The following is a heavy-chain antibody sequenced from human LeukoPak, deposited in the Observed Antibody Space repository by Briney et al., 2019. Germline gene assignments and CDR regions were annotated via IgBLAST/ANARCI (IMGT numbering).Heavy chain of an antibody. J-gene: IGHJ6*04. Sequence: PGGSLRLSCAASGITLSDQYMEWVRQTPGKGLEWVGRTRSKVNNHTTEYAASVKGRFTISRDDSNNSLYLQMNSLKTEDTAVYYCARMTFGGMDFWAKGTTVTVSS. CDR1: GITLSDQY. CDR3: ARMTFGGMDF. CDR2: TRSKVNNHTT. V-gene: IGHV3-72*01. D-gene: IGHD3-16*01.